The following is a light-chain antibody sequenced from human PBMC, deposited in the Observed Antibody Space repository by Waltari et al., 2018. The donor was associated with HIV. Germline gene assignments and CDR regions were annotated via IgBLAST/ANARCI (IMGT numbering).Light chain of an antibody. V-gene: IGKV1-39*01. CDR3: QQSFDVPLV. CDR2: DAS. CDR1: QSISIY. J-gene: IGKJ3*01. Sequence: DIQMTQSPSSLSASVGDRVTISCRASQSISIYLNWYQQKPGKAPNLLIYDASSLQSGLPPSFSGSGSGTEFTLTITNLQPEDFATYFCQQSFDVPLVFGPGTRVD.